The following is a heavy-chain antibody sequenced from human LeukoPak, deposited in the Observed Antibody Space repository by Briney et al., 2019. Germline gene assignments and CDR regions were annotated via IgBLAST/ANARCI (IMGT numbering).Heavy chain of an antibody. CDR2: ISSNGGST. D-gene: IGHD3-10*01. V-gene: IGHV3-64D*06. CDR1: GFTFISYD. Sequence: GGSLRLSCSACGFTFISYDMHWVRQAPGKGLQYVSAISSNGGSTYYADSAKGRFTISRDNSRNTLYLQMSSLRVEDTAVYYCVNSAEGFGEDWGQGTLVTVSS. J-gene: IGHJ4*02. CDR3: VNSAEGFGED.